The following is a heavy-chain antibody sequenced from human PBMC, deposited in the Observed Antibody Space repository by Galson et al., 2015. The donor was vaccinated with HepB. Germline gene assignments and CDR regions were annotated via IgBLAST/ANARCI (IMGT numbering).Heavy chain of an antibody. D-gene: IGHD6-13*01. Sequence: SVKVSCKASGYTFTSYAMHWVRQAPGQRLEWMGWINAGNGNTKYSQKFQGRVTITRDTSASTAYMELSSLRSEDTAVYYCARVLLFSSWYGNFDYWGQGTLVTVSS. V-gene: IGHV1-3*01. CDR2: INAGNGNT. CDR1: GYTFTSYA. CDR3: ARVLLFSSWYGNFDY. J-gene: IGHJ4*02.